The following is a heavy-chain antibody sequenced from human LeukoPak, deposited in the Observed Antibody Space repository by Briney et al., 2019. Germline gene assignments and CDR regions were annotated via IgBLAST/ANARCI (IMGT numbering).Heavy chain of an antibody. CDR2: ISYDGSNK. D-gene: IGHD2-8*01. CDR3: ARALLTSYYYGMDV. CDR1: GFTFSSYA. Sequence: GRSLRLSCAASGFTFSSYAMHWVRQAPGKGLEWVAVISYDGSNKYHADSVKGRFTISRDNSKNTLYLQMNSLRAEDTAVYYCARALLTSYYYGMDVWGQGTTVTVSS. V-gene: IGHV3-30-3*01. J-gene: IGHJ6*02.